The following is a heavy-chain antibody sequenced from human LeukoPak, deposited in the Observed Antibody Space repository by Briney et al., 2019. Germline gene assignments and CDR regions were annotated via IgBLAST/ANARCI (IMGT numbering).Heavy chain of an antibody. CDR1: GYTFTSYG. V-gene: IGHV1-18*01. CDR3: ASGLRRSYSLDYFDY. J-gene: IGHJ4*02. Sequence: ASVKVSCKASGYTFTSYGISWVRQAPGQGLEWMGWISAYNGNTNYAQKPQGRVTMTTDTSTSTAYMELRSLRSDDTAVYYCASGLRRSYSLDYFDYWGQGTLVTVSS. D-gene: IGHD1-26*01. CDR2: ISAYNGNT.